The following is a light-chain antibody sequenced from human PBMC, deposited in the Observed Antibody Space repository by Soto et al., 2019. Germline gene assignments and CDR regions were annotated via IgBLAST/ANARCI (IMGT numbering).Light chain of an antibody. V-gene: IGLV1-44*01. CDR2: SNN. CDR1: SSNIGSNT. CDR3: AAWDDSLNGVV. J-gene: IGLJ2*01. Sequence: VLTQPPSASGTPGQRVTISCSGSSSNIGSNTVNWYQQLPGTAPKLLICSNNQRPSGVPDRFSGSKSGTSASLAISGLQSEDEADYYCAAWDDSLNGVVFGGGTKLTVL.